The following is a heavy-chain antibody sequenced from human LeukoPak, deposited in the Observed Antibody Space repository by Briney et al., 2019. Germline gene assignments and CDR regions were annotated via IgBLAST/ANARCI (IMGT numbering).Heavy chain of an antibody. Sequence: ASVKVSCKASGYTFTSYGISWVRQAPGQRLEWMGWINAGNGNTKYSQKFQGRVTITRDTSASTAYMELSSLRSEDTAVYYCARDNLYSKGRMDVWGQGTTVTVSS. CDR1: GYTFTSYG. CDR2: INAGNGNT. CDR3: ARDNLYSKGRMDV. J-gene: IGHJ6*02. V-gene: IGHV1-3*01. D-gene: IGHD6-13*01.